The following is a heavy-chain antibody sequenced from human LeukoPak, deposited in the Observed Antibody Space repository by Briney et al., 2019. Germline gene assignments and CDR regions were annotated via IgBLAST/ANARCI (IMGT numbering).Heavy chain of an antibody. Sequence: SETLSLTCAVYGGSFSGYYWSWIRQPPGKGLEGIGEINHSGGTNYNPSLKSRVTISVDTSKNQFSLKLSSLTAADTAVYYCARGEPDDYGDYARERSGMDVWGKGTTVTVSS. CDR2: INHSGGT. CDR3: ARGEPDDYGDYARERSGMDV. J-gene: IGHJ6*03. D-gene: IGHD4-17*01. CDR1: GGSFSGYY. V-gene: IGHV4-34*01.